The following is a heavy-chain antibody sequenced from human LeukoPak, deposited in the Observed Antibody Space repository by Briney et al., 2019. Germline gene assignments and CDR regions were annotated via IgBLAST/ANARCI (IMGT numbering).Heavy chain of an antibody. J-gene: IGHJ6*03. Sequence: GGSLRLSCAASGFTVSSNYMSWVRQAPGKGLEWVSVIYSGGSTYYADSVKGRFTISRDNSKNTLYLQMNSLRAEDTAVYYCARVQWLAYYYYMDVWGKGTTVTISS. CDR2: IYSGGST. D-gene: IGHD6-19*01. V-gene: IGHV3-66*01. CDR1: GFTVSSNY. CDR3: ARVQWLAYYYYMDV.